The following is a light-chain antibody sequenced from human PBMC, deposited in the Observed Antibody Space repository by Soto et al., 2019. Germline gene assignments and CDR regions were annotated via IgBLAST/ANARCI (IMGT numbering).Light chain of an antibody. CDR3: MHSINWPPWA. CDR1: QNGKTN. V-gene: IGKV3-15*01. J-gene: IGKJ1*01. Sequence: SVSPQERAGCSCRASQNGKTNLAWYLQKSGQPPRLLIYEASIRATGMPARFSGSGAGTEFTLTISSLQAEDFAVYYCMHSINWPPWAFGQGTKVEIK. CDR2: EAS.